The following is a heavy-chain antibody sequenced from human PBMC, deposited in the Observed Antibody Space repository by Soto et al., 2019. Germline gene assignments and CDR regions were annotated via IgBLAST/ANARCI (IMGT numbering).Heavy chain of an antibody. V-gene: IGHV1-8*01. CDR2: MNPNSGNT. Sequence: ASVKVSCPASGYTFTSHDINWVRQATGQGLEWMGWMNPNSGNTDYAQKFQGRVTMTRDTSISTAYMELSSLRSEDTAIYYWARGDRRSWTKTYDEWGKGTLVTVSS. D-gene: IGHD2-15*01. CDR3: ARGDRRSWTKTYDE. J-gene: IGHJ4*02. CDR1: GYTFTSHD.